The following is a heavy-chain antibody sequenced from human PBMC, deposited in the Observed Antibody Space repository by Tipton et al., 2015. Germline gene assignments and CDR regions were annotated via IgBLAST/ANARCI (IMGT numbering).Heavy chain of an antibody. V-gene: IGHV4-4*01. J-gene: IGHJ6*02. CDR2: IYYTGST. CDR1: GGSMSSANW. D-gene: IGHD6-6*01. Sequence: TLSLTCAVSGGSMSSANWWIWVRQPPGKGLEWIGYIYYTGSTNYNPSLKSRVTISVDTSKNQFSLRLTSVTAADTALYFCARGEYHEYHYGMDVWGQGTTVTVS. CDR3: ARGEYHEYHYGMDV.